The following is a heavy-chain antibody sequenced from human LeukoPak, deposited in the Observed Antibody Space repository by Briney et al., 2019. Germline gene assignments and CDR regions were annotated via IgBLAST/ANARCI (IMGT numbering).Heavy chain of an antibody. J-gene: IGHJ3*02. CDR3: AREKTSSGTDDAFDI. CDR2: IIPIFGAA. V-gene: IGHV1-69*01. D-gene: IGHD3-10*01. Sequence: ASVKVSCKASGGSFSSYAISWVRQAPGQGLEWMGGIIPIFGAANYAQKFQGRVTITADESTSTAYMELSSLRSEDTAVYYCAREKTSSGTDDAFDIWGQGTMVTVSS. CDR1: GGSFSSYA.